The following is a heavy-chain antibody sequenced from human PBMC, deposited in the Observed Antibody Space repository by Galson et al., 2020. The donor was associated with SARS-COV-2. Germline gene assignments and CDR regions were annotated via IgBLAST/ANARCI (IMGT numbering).Heavy chain of an antibody. J-gene: IGHJ4*02. Sequence: SVKVSCKASGGTFSSYAISWVRQAPGQGLEWMGGIIPIFGTANYAQKFQGRVTITADESTSTAYMELSSLRSEDTAVYYCARATDCSSTSCYCMGCIDYWGQGTLVTVSS. CDR1: GGTFSSYA. D-gene: IGHD2-2*01. CDR2: IIPIFGTA. CDR3: ARATDCSSTSCYCMGCIDY. V-gene: IGHV1-69*13.